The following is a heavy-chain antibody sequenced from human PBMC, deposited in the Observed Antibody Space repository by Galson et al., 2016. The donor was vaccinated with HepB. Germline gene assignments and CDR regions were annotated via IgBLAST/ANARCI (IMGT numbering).Heavy chain of an antibody. CDR3: ARGVSMVRGWLDP. D-gene: IGHD3-10*01. Sequence: TLSLTCNVSGAFISSGGYYWNWIRLHPGKGLEWIGCVYYSGSTYYNPSLESRATISVDTSENQFSLKLTSVTAADTAVYYCARGVSMVRGWLDPWGQGAPVTVSS. CDR2: VYYSGST. J-gene: IGHJ5*01. V-gene: IGHV4-31*03. CDR1: GAFISSGGYY.